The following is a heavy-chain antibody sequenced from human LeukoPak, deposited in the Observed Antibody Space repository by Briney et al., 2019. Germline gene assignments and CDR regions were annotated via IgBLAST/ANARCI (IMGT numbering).Heavy chain of an antibody. D-gene: IGHD5-18*01. Sequence: PSETLSLTCTVSGDSISSHYWGWLRQPPGKGLEWIAYLYGNMRTKDSPSLKGRVTLSADTSKNQHSLRLSSVTAADTAVYYCATIKRGDVYGYFDFWGQGILVTVSS. V-gene: IGHV4-59*11. CDR3: ATIKRGDVYGYFDF. CDR2: LYGNMRT. J-gene: IGHJ4*02. CDR1: GDSISSHY.